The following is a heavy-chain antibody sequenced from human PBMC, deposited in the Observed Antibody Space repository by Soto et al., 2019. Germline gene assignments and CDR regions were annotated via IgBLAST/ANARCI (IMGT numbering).Heavy chain of an antibody. J-gene: IGHJ6*02. V-gene: IGHV4-34*01. CDR1: AGSFSAYF. Sequence: PSETLSLPGAVSAGSFSAYFLSCFRQPPLNGLEWICKINHSGITNYTTSLMSRVTISLETSKDQSTLNLISVTATDTAVYYGARTMRLVASTRPYNYFGLDVWGQGTPVTVSS. CDR2: INHSGIT. D-gene: IGHD1-1*01. CDR3: ARTMRLVASTRPYNYFGLDV.